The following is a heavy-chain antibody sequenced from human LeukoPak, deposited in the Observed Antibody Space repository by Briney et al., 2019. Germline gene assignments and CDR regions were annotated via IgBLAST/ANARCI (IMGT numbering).Heavy chain of an antibody. CDR2: ISGSGGST. V-gene: IGHV3-23*01. D-gene: IGHD4-11*01. J-gene: IGHJ6*02. Sequence: GGSLRLSCAASGFTFSSYAMSWVHQAAGKGLEWVSAISGSGGSTYYADSVKGRFTVSRDNSKNTLYLQMNSLRAEDTAVYYCAKDAGRLQITSNNYYYGMDVWGQGTTVTVSS. CDR3: AKDAGRLQITSNNYYYGMDV. CDR1: GFTFSSYA.